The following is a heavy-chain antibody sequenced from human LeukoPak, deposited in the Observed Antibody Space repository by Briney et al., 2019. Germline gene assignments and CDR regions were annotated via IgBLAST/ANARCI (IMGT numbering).Heavy chain of an antibody. J-gene: IGHJ3*02. Sequence: GGSLRLSCAVSGFTFTSYAMSWVRQAPGKGLEWVSAISGSGGSTYYADSVKGRFTISRDISKNTLYLQMNSLRAEDTAVYYCASTGWDSSGWYFDAFDIWGQGTMVTVSS. CDR1: GFTFTSYA. CDR3: ASTGWDSSGWYFDAFDI. D-gene: IGHD6-19*01. V-gene: IGHV3-23*01. CDR2: ISGSGGST.